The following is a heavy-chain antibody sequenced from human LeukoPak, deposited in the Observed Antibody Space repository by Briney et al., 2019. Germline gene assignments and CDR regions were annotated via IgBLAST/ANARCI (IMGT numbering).Heavy chain of an antibody. V-gene: IGHV3-23*01. CDR3: ARRYGDYVGSFEY. CDR1: GFTFSTYA. Sequence: PGGSLRVSCEASGFTFSTYAMAWVRQAPGKGLEWVSSISGSGANTYSADSVKGRFTISRDNSKNTLYLQMNSLRADDTAVYYCARRYGDYVGSFEYWGQGTLVTVSS. J-gene: IGHJ4*02. CDR2: ISGSGANT. D-gene: IGHD4-17*01.